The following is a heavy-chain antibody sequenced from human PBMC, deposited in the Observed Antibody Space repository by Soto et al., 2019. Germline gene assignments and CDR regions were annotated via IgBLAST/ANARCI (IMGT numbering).Heavy chain of an antibody. J-gene: IGHJ4*02. D-gene: IGHD3-10*01. CDR3: ARDIYGYVDY. Sequence: GGSLRLSCAASGFTFSDYYMSWIRQAPGKGLEWVSSISSSISYTYYADSVKGRFTISRDKAKNSLCLQMNSLRAEDTAVYYCARDIYGYVDYWGQGTLVTVSS. CDR2: ISSSISYT. V-gene: IGHV3-11*06. CDR1: GFTFSDYY.